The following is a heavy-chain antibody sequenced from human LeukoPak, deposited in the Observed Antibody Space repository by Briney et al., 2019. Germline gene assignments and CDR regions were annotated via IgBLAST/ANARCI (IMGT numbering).Heavy chain of an antibody. CDR1: EFTFSRYW. J-gene: IGHJ4*02. D-gene: IGHD3-10*01. V-gene: IGHV3-7*01. CDR3: ARSITMADFDY. CDR2: IKEDGNEE. Sequence: GGSLRLSCAASEFTFSRYWMTWVRQAPGKGLEWVAIIKEDGNEEHYVDSVEGRFTVSRDNAKNSLYLQMHSLRAEDTAVYYCARSITMADFDYWGQGTLVTVSS.